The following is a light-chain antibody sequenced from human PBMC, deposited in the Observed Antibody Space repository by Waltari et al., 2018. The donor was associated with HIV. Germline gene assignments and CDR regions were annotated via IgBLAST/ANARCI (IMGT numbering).Light chain of an antibody. CDR1: HSIRTY. CDR3: QQHSTYPWT. Sequence: DIQMTQSPSTLSASVGDRVTITCRASHSIRTYLAWYQQKPGKAPKLLITLESGVPPRFSGSGSGTEFTLSISSLQPDDFATYYCQQHSTYPWTFGQGTKVEIK. V-gene: IGKV1-5*03. J-gene: IGKJ1*01.